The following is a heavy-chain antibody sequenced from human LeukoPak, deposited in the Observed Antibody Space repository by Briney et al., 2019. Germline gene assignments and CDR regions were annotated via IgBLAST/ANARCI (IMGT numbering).Heavy chain of an antibody. D-gene: IGHD3-3*01. Sequence: ASVKVSCKASGYTFTGYYMHWVRQAPGQGLEWMGWINPNSGGTNYAQKFQGRVTMTRDTSISTAYMELSSLRSEDTAVYYCASTIFGVVIMENWFDPWGQGTLVTVSS. V-gene: IGHV1-2*02. CDR2: INPNSGGT. J-gene: IGHJ5*02. CDR3: ASTIFGVVIMENWFDP. CDR1: GYTFTGYY.